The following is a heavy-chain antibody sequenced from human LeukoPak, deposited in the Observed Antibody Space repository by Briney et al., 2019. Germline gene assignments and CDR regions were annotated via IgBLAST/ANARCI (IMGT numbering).Heavy chain of an antibody. Sequence: GGSLRLSCVASGFSFSTYDMYWVRQAAGRGPEWVSALGTNGDAYYLGSVRGRFTISRENVKNSLYLQMNSLGVEDTAVYYCAREWRGIASHFHGMDVWGQGTTVTVSS. V-gene: IGHV3-13*01. CDR1: GFSFSTYD. J-gene: IGHJ6*02. D-gene: IGHD6-6*01. CDR3: AREWRGIASHFHGMDV. CDR2: LGTNGDA.